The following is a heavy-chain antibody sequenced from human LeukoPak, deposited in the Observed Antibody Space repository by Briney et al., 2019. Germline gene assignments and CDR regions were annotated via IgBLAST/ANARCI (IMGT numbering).Heavy chain of an antibody. Sequence: SSETLSLTCTVSGGSISSGSYYWSWIRQPRGKGLEWIGYIYYSGSTNYNPSLKSRVTISVDTSKNQFSLKLSSVTAADTAVYYCARSPNYGDYFEYWGQGTLVTVSS. CDR1: GGSISSGSYY. CDR3: ARSPNYGDYFEY. CDR2: IYYSGST. D-gene: IGHD4-17*01. J-gene: IGHJ4*02. V-gene: IGHV4-61*01.